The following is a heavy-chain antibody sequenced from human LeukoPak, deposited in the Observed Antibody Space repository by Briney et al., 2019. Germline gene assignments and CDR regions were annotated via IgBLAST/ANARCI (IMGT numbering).Heavy chain of an antibody. J-gene: IGHJ4*02. CDR3: AKDLSQTIVVVTHFDY. V-gene: IGHV3-23*01. D-gene: IGHD3-22*01. Sequence: GGSLRLSCAASGFTFSSYAMSWVRQAPGKGLEWVSAISDSGGSTYYADSVKGRFTISRDNSKNTLYLQMNGLRAEDTAVYYCAKDLSQTIVVVTHFDYWGQGTLVTVSS. CDR2: ISDSGGST. CDR1: GFTFSSYA.